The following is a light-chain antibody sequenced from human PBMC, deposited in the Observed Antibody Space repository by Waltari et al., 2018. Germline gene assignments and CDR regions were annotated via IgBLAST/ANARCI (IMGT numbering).Light chain of an antibody. CDR2: RAS. CDR3: QQHDNPPFT. V-gene: IGKV1-33*01. Sequence: DIQMTQSPSSLSSSIGDRVTITCRASQDISNWLAWYQQQPGKAPRLLIYRASKLERGVPSRFTGRGSGTDFTLTISSLQPEYIATYYCQQHDNPPFTFGPGTRLDIK. J-gene: IGKJ3*01. CDR1: QDISNW.